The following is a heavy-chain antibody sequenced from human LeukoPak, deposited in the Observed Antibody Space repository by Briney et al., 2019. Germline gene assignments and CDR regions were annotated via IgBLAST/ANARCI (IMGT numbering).Heavy chain of an antibody. D-gene: IGHD3-22*01. Sequence: PSETLSLTCTVSGGSISSYYWSWIRQPPGKGLEWIGYIYYSGSTNYNPSLKSRVTISVDTSKNQFSLKLSSVTAADTAVYYCARGWEGLLHYGMDVWGQGTTVTVSS. V-gene: IGHV4-59*01. CDR2: IYYSGST. J-gene: IGHJ6*02. CDR1: GGSISSYY. CDR3: ARGWEGLLHYGMDV.